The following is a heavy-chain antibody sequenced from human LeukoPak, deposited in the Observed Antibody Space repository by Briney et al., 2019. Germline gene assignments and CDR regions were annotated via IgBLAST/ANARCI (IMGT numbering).Heavy chain of an antibody. D-gene: IGHD3-16*01. V-gene: IGHV4-39*07. Sequence: SETLSLTCTVSGGSISSYYWGWIRQPPGKGLEWIGSIYYSGSTYYNPSLKSRVTISVDTSKNQFSLKLSSVTAADTAVYYCARDMDYAPWRPNWFDPWGQGTLVTVSS. CDR2: IYYSGST. CDR1: GGSISSYY. CDR3: ARDMDYAPWRPNWFDP. J-gene: IGHJ5*02.